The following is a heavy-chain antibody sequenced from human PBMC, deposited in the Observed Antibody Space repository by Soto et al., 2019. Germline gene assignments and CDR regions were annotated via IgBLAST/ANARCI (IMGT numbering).Heavy chain of an antibody. J-gene: IGHJ4*02. V-gene: IGHV4-31*03. CDR3: AGRYCSSTSCYLSLDY. CDR1: GGSISSGGYY. Sequence: PSETLSLTCTVSGGSISSGGYYWSWIRQHPGKGLEWIGYIYYSGSTYYNPSLKSRVTISVDTSKNQFSLKLSSVTAADTAVYYCAGRYCSSTSCYLSLDYWGQGTLVTVSS. D-gene: IGHD2-2*01. CDR2: IYYSGST.